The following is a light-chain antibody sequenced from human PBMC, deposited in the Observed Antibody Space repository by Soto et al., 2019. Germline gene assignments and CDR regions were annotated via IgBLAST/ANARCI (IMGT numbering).Light chain of an antibody. J-gene: IGKJ1*01. CDR1: QSSSSL. CDR3: QQYNSYWT. CDR2: DAX. Sequence: DIQMTQSPSTLSASVGDRFTITGLSSQSSSSLLAWXXXKXXXAPXXXVXDAXXLEXGVPSRFSGSGSGTEFTLTISSLQPDDFATYYCQQYNSYWTFGQGTKVDIK. V-gene: IGKV1-5*01.